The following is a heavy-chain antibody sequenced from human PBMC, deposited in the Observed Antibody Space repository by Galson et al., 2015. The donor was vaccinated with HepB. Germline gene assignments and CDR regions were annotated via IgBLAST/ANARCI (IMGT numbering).Heavy chain of an antibody. Sequence: SVKVSCKASGYTFTSYAMHWGRQAPGQGLEWMGWINAGNGNTKYSQKFQGRVTITRDTSASTAYMELSSLRSEDTAVYYCAILFTIFGVVAPWGQGTLVTVSS. J-gene: IGHJ5*02. CDR2: INAGNGNT. D-gene: IGHD3-3*01. CDR3: AILFTIFGVVAP. CDR1: GYTFTSYA. V-gene: IGHV1-3*01.